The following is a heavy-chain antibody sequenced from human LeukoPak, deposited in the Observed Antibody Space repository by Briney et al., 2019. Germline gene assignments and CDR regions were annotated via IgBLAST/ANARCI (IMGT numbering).Heavy chain of an antibody. CDR2: ISGDGTRT. CDR3: ASLLTPYHGSGGGGMDV. D-gene: IGHD3-10*01. V-gene: IGHV3-74*01. Sequence: GGSLRLSCVASEFTFSVYWMHWVRQTPGKGLVWVSRISGDGTRTDYADSVKGRFTISRDNAKETLYLQMTSLRVEDTAVYSCASLLTPYHGSGGGGMDVWGQGTTVTVSS. J-gene: IGHJ6*02. CDR1: EFTFSVYW.